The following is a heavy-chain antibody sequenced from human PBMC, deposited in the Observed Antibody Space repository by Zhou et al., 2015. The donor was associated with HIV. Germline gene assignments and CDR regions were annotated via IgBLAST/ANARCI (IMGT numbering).Heavy chain of an antibody. CDR1: GFTFDDYA. J-gene: IGHJ4*02. Sequence: EVQLVESGGGLVQPGRSLRLSCAASGFTFDDYAMHWVRQAPGKGLEWVSGISWNSGRIGYADSVKGRFTISRDNDRSILHLEMNSLKVADTATYYCARDGRNWNRVDYWGRGTLVAVSS. CDR2: ISWNSGRI. D-gene: IGHD1-1*01. V-gene: IGHV3-9*01. CDR3: ARDGRNWNRVDY.